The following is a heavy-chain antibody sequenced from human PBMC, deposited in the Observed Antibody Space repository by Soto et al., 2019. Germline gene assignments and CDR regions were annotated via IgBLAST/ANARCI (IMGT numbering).Heavy chain of an antibody. J-gene: IGHJ4*02. CDR1: GYTFTSYA. CDR2: INTDNGNT. V-gene: IGHV1-3*04. D-gene: IGHD3-10*01. CDR3: ARAPSGYYFDN. Sequence: QVQLVQSGAEVKKPGASVKLSCKASGYTFTSYAIHWVRQAPGQRLECVGWINTDNGNTKYSQKFQGRVTITRDTSASTAYMELSSLTSEDTAVYFCARAPSGYYFDNWGQGTLVTVSS.